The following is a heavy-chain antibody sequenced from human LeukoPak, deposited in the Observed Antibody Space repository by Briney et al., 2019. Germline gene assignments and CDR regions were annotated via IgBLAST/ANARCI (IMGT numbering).Heavy chain of an antibody. Sequence: GGSLRPSCAASGFTFSSYAMHWVRQAPGKGLEWVAVISYDGSNKYYADSVKGRFTISRDNSKRTLYLQMNSLRAEDTAVYYCAKDIWPSNYYYAMDVWGQGTTVTVSS. D-gene: IGHD2-21*01. V-gene: IGHV3-30-3*01. J-gene: IGHJ6*02. CDR1: GFTFSSYA. CDR2: ISYDGSNK. CDR3: AKDIWPSNYYYAMDV.